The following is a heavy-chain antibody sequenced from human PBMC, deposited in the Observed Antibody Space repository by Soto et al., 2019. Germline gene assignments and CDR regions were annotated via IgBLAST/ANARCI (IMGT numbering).Heavy chain of an antibody. D-gene: IGHD2-2*01. CDR1: GYSFTSYW. CDR3: ARRPYCSSTSCYFDY. Sequence: GESLKISCKGSGYSFTSYWISWVRQMPGKGLEWMGRIDPSDSYTNYSPSFQGHVTISADKSISTAYLQWSSLKASDTAMYYCARRPYCSSTSCYFDYWGQGTLVTVSS. V-gene: IGHV5-10-1*01. CDR2: IDPSDSYT. J-gene: IGHJ4*02.